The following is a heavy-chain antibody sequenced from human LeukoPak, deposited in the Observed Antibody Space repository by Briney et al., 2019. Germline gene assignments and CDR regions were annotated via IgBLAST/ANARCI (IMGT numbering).Heavy chain of an antibody. Sequence: GGSLRLSCVTSGFTFDDYAMHWVRQAPGKGLEWVSYISWDSGRIAYADSMRGRFTISRDKSKNMLYLQMNSLRVEDTAIYYCAKGTSWINPYYYTDVWGKGTTVTVSS. CDR3: AKGTSWINPYYYTDV. CDR1: GFTFDDYA. V-gene: IGHV3-9*01. CDR2: ISWDSGRI. J-gene: IGHJ6*03. D-gene: IGHD1-14*01.